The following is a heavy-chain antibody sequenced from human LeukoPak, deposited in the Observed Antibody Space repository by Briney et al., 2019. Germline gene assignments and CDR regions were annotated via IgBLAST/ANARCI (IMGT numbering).Heavy chain of an antibody. CDR3: AKDESPRIAADNY. V-gene: IGHV3-23*01. CDR2: ISGSASST. J-gene: IGHJ4*02. D-gene: IGHD6-25*01. Sequence: RGSLRLSCAASGFTFGSNAMSWVRQTPGRGLELVSAISGSASSTYYADSVKGRFTISRDNSMNTLYLQMNSLRAEDTAVYYCAKDESPRIAADNYWGQGTLVTVSS. CDR1: GFTFGSNA.